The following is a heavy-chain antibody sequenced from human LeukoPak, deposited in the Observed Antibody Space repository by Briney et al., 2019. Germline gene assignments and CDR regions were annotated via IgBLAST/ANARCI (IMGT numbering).Heavy chain of an antibody. V-gene: IGHV1-69*05. Sequence: SVKVSCKASGGTFSSYGISWVRQTPGQGLEWMGGITPVFGAANYAQKIQGRVTITTDESTSTAYMELSSLRSEDMAMYYCARDPRLIAAAGGFNWFDPWGQGTLVTVSS. CDR3: ARDPRLIAAAGGFNWFDP. CDR1: GGTFSSYG. CDR2: ITPVFGAA. J-gene: IGHJ5*02. D-gene: IGHD6-13*01.